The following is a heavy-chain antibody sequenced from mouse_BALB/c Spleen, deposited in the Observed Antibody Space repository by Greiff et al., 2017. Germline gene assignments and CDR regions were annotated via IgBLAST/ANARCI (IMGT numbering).Heavy chain of an antibody. V-gene: IGHV2-9*02. CDR1: GFSLTSYG. CDR2: IWAGGST. CDR3: AGYYGSGLAY. D-gene: IGHD1-1*01. J-gene: IGHJ3*01. Sequence: VQLMESGPGLVAPSQSLSITCTVSGFSLTSYGVHWVRQPPGKGLEWLGVIWAGGSTNYNSALMSRLSISKDNSKSQVFLKMNSLQTDDTAMYYCAGYYGSGLAYWGQGTLVTVSA.